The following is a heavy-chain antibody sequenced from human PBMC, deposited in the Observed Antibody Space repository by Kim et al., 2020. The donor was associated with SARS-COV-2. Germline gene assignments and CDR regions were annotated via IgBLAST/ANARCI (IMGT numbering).Heavy chain of an antibody. CDR3: AKESKDIVATTYFDY. D-gene: IGHD5-12*01. CDR2: ISYDGSNK. Sequence: GGSLRLSCAASGFTFSSYGMHWVRQAPGKGLEWVAVISYDGSNKYYADSVKGRFTISRDNSKNTLYLQMNSLRAEDTAVYYCAKESKDIVATTYFDYWGQGTLGTVSS. V-gene: IGHV3-30*18. CDR1: GFTFSSYG. J-gene: IGHJ4*02.